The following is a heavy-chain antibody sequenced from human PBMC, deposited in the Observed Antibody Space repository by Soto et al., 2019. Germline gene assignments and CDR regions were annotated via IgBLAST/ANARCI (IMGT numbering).Heavy chain of an antibody. J-gene: IGHJ6*02. CDR3: ARGGKSGVPADLYYYYYCGMDV. D-gene: IGHD2-2*01. CDR2: TYYRSKWYN. V-gene: IGHV6-1*01. CDR1: GDSVSSNSAA. Sequence: SQTLSLTCAISGDSVSSNSAAWNWIRQSPSRGLEWLGRTYYRSKWYNDYAVSVKSRITINPDTSKNQFSLQLNSVTPEDTAVYYCARGGKSGVPADLYYYYYCGMDVWGQGTTVTVSS.